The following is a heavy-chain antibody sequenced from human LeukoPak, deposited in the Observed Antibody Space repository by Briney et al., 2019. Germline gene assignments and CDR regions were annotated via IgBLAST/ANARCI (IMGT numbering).Heavy chain of an antibody. CDR2: INHSGST. D-gene: IGHD6-13*01. V-gene: IGHV4-34*01. CDR1: GGSFSGYY. Sequence: SETLSLTCAVYGGSFSGYYWSWIRQPPGKGQEWIGEINHSGSTNYNPSLKSRVTISVDTSKNQFSLKLSSVTAADTAVYYCARGSTLDYWGQGTLVTVSS. CDR3: ARGSTLDY. J-gene: IGHJ4*02.